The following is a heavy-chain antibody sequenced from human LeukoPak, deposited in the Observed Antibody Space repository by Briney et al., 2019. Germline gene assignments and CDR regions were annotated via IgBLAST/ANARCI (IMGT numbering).Heavy chain of an antibody. CDR2: ISYGGRT. CDR1: GGSFSGYY. Sequence: PSQTLSLTCAVNGGSFSGYYWTWIRQPPGKGLEWIGEISYGGRTNYNPSLKSQVTISVDTSKSQFSLNLSSVTAADTAIYYCARVIQRRTTGETFGRYFDYWGQGNPVTVSS. D-gene: IGHD3-10*01. J-gene: IGHJ4*02. V-gene: IGHV4-34*01. CDR3: ARVIQRRTTGETFGRYFDY.